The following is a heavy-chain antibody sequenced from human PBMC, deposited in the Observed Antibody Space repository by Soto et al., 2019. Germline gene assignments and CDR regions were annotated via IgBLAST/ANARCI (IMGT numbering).Heavy chain of an antibody. CDR2: ISAYNGNT. Sequence: QDQLVQSGAEVKKPGASVKVSCKASGYTLTSYHITWARQAPGHGLEWMGGISAYNGNTNSAQKLKGRVTMTTDTATSTGYMELRSLRPDGTAVYCCARDAPPADYWGQGTLVTVSS. CDR1: GYTLTSYH. V-gene: IGHV1-18*01. CDR3: ARDAPPADY. J-gene: IGHJ4*02.